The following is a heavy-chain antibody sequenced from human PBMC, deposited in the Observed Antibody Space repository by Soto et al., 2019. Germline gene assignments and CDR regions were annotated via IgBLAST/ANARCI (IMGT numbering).Heavy chain of an antibody. CDR3: ARDHPARWLQPPAGSH. D-gene: IGHD5-12*01. CDR1: GYTFTSYG. V-gene: IGHV1-18*04. Sequence: GASVKVSCKASGYTFTSYGISWVRQAPGQGLEWMGWISAYNGNTNYAQKLQGRVTMTTDTSTSTVDMELRSLRSDDTAVYYCARDHPARWLQPPAGSHWGQGTLVTVSS. J-gene: IGHJ4*02. CDR2: ISAYNGNT.